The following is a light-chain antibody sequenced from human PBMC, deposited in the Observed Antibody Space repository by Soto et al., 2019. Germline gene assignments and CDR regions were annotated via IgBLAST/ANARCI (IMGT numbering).Light chain of an antibody. Sequence: DIQMTQSPSAVSASVGDRVTITCRASQDISRFLAWFQQNPGKVPKRLVYLATALQNGAPSRFSGSGSGTEFNFTISSLQPEDSAVYYCQQRNIWPPVTFGHGTRLEIK. J-gene: IGKJ5*01. CDR3: QQRNIWPPVT. CDR1: QDISRF. V-gene: IGKV1-17*03. CDR2: LAT.